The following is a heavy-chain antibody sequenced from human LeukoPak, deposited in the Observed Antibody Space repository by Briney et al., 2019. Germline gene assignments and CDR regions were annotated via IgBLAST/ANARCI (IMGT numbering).Heavy chain of an antibody. J-gene: IGHJ4*02. D-gene: IGHD6-13*01. CDR1: GFTFDDYA. CDR2: ISWNSGSI. CDR3: AKDSSSAARYYFDY. V-gene: IGHV3-9*01. Sequence: GGSLRLSCAASGFTFDDYAMHWVRQAPGKGLEWVSGISWNSGSIGYADSVKSRFTISRDNAKNSLYLQMNSLRAEDTALYYCAKDSSSAARYYFDYWGQGTLVTVSS.